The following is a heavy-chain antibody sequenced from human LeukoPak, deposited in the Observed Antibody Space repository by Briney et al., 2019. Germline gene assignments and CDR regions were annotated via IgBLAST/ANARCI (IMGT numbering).Heavy chain of an antibody. CDR3: AREMITFGGVIVDYFDY. J-gene: IGHJ4*02. CDR2: IKQDGSGK. CDR1: GFTFSSYW. Sequence: GGSLRLSCAASGFTFSSYWMSWVRQAPGKGLEWVANIKQDGSGKYYVDSVKGRFAISRDNAKNSLYLQMNSLRAEDTAVYYCAREMITFGGVIVDYFDYWGQGTLVTVSS. V-gene: IGHV3-7*01. D-gene: IGHD3-16*02.